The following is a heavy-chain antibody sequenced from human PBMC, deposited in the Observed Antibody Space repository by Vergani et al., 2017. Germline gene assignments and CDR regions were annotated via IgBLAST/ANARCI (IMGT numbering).Heavy chain of an antibody. J-gene: IGHJ4*02. CDR2: IYSGGST. CDR3: ARIDVREWLFDY. D-gene: IGHD3-3*01. Sequence: EVQLVESGGGLVQPGGSLRLSCAASGFTVSSNYLSWVRQAPGKGLEWVTVIYSGGSTYYADSVKGRFTISRHNSKNTLNLQMNSLSAEDTAVYYCARIDVREWLFDYWGQGTLVTVSS. V-gene: IGHV3-53*04. CDR1: GFTVSSNY.